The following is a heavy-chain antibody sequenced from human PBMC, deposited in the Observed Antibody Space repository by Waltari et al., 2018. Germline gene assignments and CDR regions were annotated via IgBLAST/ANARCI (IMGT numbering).Heavy chain of an antibody. Sequence: QVQLQQWGAGLLKPSETLSLTCAVYGGSFSGYYWSWIRQPPGKGLEWIGEINHSGSTNYNPSLKSRVTISVDTSKNQFSLKLSSVTAADTAVYYCAREPQYCSSTSCYYSRWYFDLWGRGTLVTVSS. CDR1: GGSFSGYY. CDR3: AREPQYCSSTSCYYSRWYFDL. V-gene: IGHV4-34*01. D-gene: IGHD2-2*01. J-gene: IGHJ2*01. CDR2: INHSGST.